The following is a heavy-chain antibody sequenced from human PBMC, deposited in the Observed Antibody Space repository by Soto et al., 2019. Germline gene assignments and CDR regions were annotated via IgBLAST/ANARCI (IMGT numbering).Heavy chain of an antibody. Sequence: QVQLVQSGAEVKKPGSSVKVSCKASGGTFSSYAISWVRQAPGQGLEWMGGIIPIFGTANYAQKFRGRVTITADESTSTAYMELSSLRSEDTAVYYCAREPNKITIFGVNGMDVWGQGTTVTVSS. CDR3: AREPNKITIFGVNGMDV. V-gene: IGHV1-69*01. J-gene: IGHJ6*02. CDR2: IIPIFGTA. D-gene: IGHD3-3*01. CDR1: GGTFSSYA.